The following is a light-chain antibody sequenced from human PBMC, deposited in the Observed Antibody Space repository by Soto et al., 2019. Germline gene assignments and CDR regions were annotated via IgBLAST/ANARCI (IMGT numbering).Light chain of an antibody. CDR1: SSNIGAGYD. CDR3: SSYTTSSTRV. CDR2: GNS. Sequence: QSVLTQPPSVSGAPGQRVTISCTGSSSNIGAGYDVHWYQQLPGTAPKLLIYGNSNRPSGVPDRFSGSKSGTSASLAITGLQAEDEGDYYCSSYTTSSTRVFGTGTKLTVL. V-gene: IGLV1-40*01. J-gene: IGLJ1*01.